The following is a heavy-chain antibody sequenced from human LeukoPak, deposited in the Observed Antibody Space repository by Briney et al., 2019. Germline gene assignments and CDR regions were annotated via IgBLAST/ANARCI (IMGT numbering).Heavy chain of an antibody. D-gene: IGHD6-13*01. CDR3: ARVRADSSSWYSDAFDI. CDR2: ISYDGSNK. Sequence: GGSLRLSCAASGFTFSSYATHWVRQAPGKGLEWVAVISYDGSNKYYADSVKGRFTISRDNSKNTLYLQMNSLRAEDTAVYYCARVRADSSSWYSDAFDIWGQGTMVTVSS. CDR1: GFTFSSYA. J-gene: IGHJ3*02. V-gene: IGHV3-30-3*01.